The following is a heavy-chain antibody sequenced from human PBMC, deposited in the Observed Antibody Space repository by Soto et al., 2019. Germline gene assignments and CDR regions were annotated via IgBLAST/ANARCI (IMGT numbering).Heavy chain of an antibody. D-gene: IGHD3-22*01. CDR2: IYTSGST. CDR1: GGSISSYY. Sequence: SETLSLTCTVSGGSISSYYWSWIRQPAGKGLEWIGHIYTSGSTNYSPSLKSRITMSVDTPKKQFSLKLSSVTAADTAVYYCASEMYYYDSGPNSPLRWFDPWGQGTLVTVSS. J-gene: IGHJ5*02. V-gene: IGHV4-4*07. CDR3: ASEMYYYDSGPNSPLRWFDP.